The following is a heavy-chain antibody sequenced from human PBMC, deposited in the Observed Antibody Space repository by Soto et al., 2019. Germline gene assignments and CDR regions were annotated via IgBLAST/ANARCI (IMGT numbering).Heavy chain of an antibody. V-gene: IGHV3-33*01. Sequence: SLRLSCAASGFTFSSYGMHWVRQAPGKGLEWVAVIWYDGSNKYYADSVKGRFTISRDNSKNTLYLQMNSLRAEDTAVYYCARGGSGSYLSYYYYGMDVWGQGTTVTVSS. CDR3: ARGGSGSYLSYYYYGMDV. CDR1: GFTFSSYG. J-gene: IGHJ6*02. CDR2: IWYDGSNK. D-gene: IGHD3-10*01.